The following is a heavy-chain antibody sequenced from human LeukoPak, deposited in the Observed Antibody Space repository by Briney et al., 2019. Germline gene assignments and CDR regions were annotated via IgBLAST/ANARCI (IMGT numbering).Heavy chain of an antibody. D-gene: IGHD1-7*01. V-gene: IGHV1-18*01. CDR1: GYTFTTYG. Sequence: GASVKVSCKASGYTFTTYGITWVRQAPGQGLEWVGWISAKDGNTNYAQDFQGRVTLTRDTSTSAVSMELRRLRSDDTAVYYCARGLTGTTSGQYWGQGTLVTVSS. J-gene: IGHJ4*02. CDR3: ARGLTGTTSGQY. CDR2: ISAKDGNT.